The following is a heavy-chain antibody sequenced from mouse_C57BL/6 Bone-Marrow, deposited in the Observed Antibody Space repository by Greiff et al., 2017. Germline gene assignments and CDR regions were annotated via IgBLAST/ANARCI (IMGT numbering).Heavy chain of an antibody. D-gene: IGHD1-1*01. J-gene: IGHJ2*01. CDR1: GYTFTSYW. Sequence: QVQLQQPGAELVKPGASVKVSCKASGYTFTSYWMHWVKQRPGQGLEWIGRIHPSDSDTNYNQKFKGKATLTVDKSSSTAYMQLSSLTSKDSAIYYCAPLIYYYGGSYYDYWGQGTTLTVSS. CDR2: IHPSDSDT. V-gene: IGHV1-74*01. CDR3: APLIYYYGGSYYDY.